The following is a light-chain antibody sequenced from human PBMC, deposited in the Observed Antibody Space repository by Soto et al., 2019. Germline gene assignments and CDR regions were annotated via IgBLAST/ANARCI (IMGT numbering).Light chain of an antibody. Sequence: EAVMTQSPATLSVSPGERATLSCRASQSVSSNLAWYQQKPGQAPRLLIHGASTRATGIPARFSGSGSGTEFTLTISSRQSEDFAVYYCQQYNSWWTFGQGTKVEIK. CDR3: QQYNSWWT. CDR2: GAS. V-gene: IGKV3-15*01. J-gene: IGKJ1*01. CDR1: QSVSSN.